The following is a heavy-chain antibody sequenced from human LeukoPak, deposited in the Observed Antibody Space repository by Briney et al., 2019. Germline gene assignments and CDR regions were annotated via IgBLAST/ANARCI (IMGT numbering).Heavy chain of an antibody. CDR1: GYTLTELS. Sequence: ASVKVSCKVSGYTLTELSMHWVRQAPGKGLEWMGGFDPEDGETIYAQKFQGRVTMTEDTSTDTAYMELSSLRSEDTAVYYCAGNYYDSSGPFSWSQGTLVTVSS. J-gene: IGHJ4*02. CDR2: FDPEDGET. D-gene: IGHD3-22*01. V-gene: IGHV1-24*01. CDR3: AGNYYDSSGPFS.